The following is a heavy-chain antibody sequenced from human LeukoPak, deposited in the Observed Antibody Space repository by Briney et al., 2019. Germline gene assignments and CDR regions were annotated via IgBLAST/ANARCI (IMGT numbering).Heavy chain of an antibody. CDR3: ARGTVVHFWSGYSEGY. Sequence: SETLSLTCTVSGASISGYYWSWIRRPPGKGLEWIGYIYYTGSTNYNPSLKSRVTISVDTSKNQFSLKLSSVTAADTAVYYCARGTVVHFWSGYSEGYWGQGTLVTVSS. CDR1: GASISGYY. V-gene: IGHV4-59*01. CDR2: IYYTGST. J-gene: IGHJ4*02. D-gene: IGHD3-3*02.